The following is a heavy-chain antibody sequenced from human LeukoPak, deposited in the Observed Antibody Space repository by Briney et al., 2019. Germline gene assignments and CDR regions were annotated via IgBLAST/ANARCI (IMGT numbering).Heavy chain of an antibody. CDR1: GYIFTTYW. CDR2: IYPGDSDP. J-gene: IGHJ4*02. Sequence: GESLKISCKGSGYIFTTYWIGWVRQMPGKGLEWMGIIYPGDSDPRYSPSFQGQVTITADKSISTAYLQWSSLKASDSAMYYCVRHGLGSSWFGFDYWGQGTLVTVSS. V-gene: IGHV5-51*01. D-gene: IGHD6-13*01. CDR3: VRHGLGSSWFGFDY.